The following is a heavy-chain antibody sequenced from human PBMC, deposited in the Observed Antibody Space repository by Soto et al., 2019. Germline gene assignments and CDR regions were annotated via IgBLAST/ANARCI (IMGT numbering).Heavy chain of an antibody. V-gene: IGHV2-70*13. J-gene: IGHJ6*02. CDR3: ARSIRGPRRFNGMDV. D-gene: IGHD1-20*01. CDR1: GFSLTSPGMC. CDR2: IERDDDDK. Sequence: SGPTLVNPTETLTVTCTFSGFSLTSPGMCVSWIRQSPGKALEWLALIERDDDDKYYSTSLKTRLTISKDTRKNQVVLTMADMDPADTATYYCARSIRGPRRFNGMDVWGQGTTVTVSS.